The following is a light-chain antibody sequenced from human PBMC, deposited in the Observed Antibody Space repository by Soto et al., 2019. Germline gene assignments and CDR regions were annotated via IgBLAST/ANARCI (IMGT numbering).Light chain of an antibody. CDR1: HSVSNNY. J-gene: IGKJ1*01. CDR3: HQDFNLPWT. CDR2: GTS. V-gene: IGKV3D-7*01. Sequence: IGLKQSPGTLSLSPGERATLSCRASHSVSNNYLAWFQQKPGQAPRLLIYGTSTRATGIPVRFSGSGSGTDFTLTISSLQPEDFAVYFCHQDFNLPWTFGQGTKVDIK.